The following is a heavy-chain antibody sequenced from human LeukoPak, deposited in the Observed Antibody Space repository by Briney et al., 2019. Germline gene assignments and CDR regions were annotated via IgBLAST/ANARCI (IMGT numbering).Heavy chain of an antibody. CDR2: MNPNSGNT. V-gene: IGHV1-8*01. CDR1: GYTFTSYD. J-gene: IGHJ4*02. D-gene: IGHD2-2*01. CDR3: AAYCSSTSCYGGDFDY. Sequence: ASVKVSCKASGYTFTSYDINWVRQATGQGLEWMGWMNPNSGNTGYARKFQGRVTMTRNTSISTAYMELSSLRSEDTAVYYCAAYCSSTSCYGGDFDYWGQGTLVTVSS.